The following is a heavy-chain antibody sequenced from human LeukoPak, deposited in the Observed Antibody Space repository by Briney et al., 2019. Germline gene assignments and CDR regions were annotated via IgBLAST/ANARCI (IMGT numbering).Heavy chain of an antibody. Sequence: GGSLRLSCAASGFTFSNYGMHWVRQAPGKGLEWVALIWHDGSNKYYADSVKGQFTISRDNSKNTLYLQMNSLRAEDTAVYYCAGGSGISDFWGQGTLVTVSS. CDR3: AGGSGISDF. CDR1: GFTFSNYG. D-gene: IGHD1-26*01. V-gene: IGHV3-33*01. J-gene: IGHJ4*02. CDR2: IWHDGSNK.